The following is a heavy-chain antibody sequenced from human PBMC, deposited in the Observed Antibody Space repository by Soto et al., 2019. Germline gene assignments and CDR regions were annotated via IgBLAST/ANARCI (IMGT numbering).Heavy chain of an antibody. V-gene: IGHV4-31*03. Sequence: KPSETLSLTCTVSGGSISSGGYYWSWIRQHPGKGLEWIGYIYYSGSTYYNPSLKSRVTISVDTSKNQFSLKLSSVTAADTAVYYCARRSGYYYYYYGMDVWGQGTTVTVSS. D-gene: IGHD3-3*01. CDR2: IYYSGST. CDR1: GGSISSGGYY. CDR3: ARRSGYYYYYYGMDV. J-gene: IGHJ6*02.